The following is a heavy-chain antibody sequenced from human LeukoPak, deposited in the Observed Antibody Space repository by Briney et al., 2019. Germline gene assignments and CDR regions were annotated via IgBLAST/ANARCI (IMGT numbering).Heavy chain of an antibody. CDR2: IKDDGSQT. V-gene: IGHV3-7*01. CDR3: ATWQLWSGYHFEY. J-gene: IGHJ4*02. CDR1: GFPFTSYW. D-gene: IGHD3-3*01. Sequence: PGGSLRLSCVASGFPFTSYWMSWVRQAPGKGLEWVANIKDDGSQTYSVDSVEGRFTLSRDNAKNSIYLQVNSLTTDDTAIYYCATWQLWSGYHFEYWGQGAHVTVSS.